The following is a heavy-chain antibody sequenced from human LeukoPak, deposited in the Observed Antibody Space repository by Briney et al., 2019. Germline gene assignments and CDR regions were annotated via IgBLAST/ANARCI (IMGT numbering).Heavy chain of an antibody. D-gene: IGHD3-10*01. J-gene: IGHJ4*02. CDR3: AREMRSPRGGFDY. V-gene: IGHV4-39*07. CDR1: SGSISSTSYY. CDR2: MYYSGST. Sequence: SETLSLTCTVSSGSISSTSYYWGWIRQPPGMGLEWIGSMYYSGSTYYNPSLKSRVTISVDTSKSQFSLKLSSVTATDTAVYYCAREMRSPRGGFDYWDQGTLVTVSS.